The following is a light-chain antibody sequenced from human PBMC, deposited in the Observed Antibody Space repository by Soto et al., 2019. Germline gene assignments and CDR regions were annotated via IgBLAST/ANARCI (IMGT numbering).Light chain of an antibody. CDR2: RNN. J-gene: IGLJ2*01. CDR1: SSNIGSNY. CDR3: AAWDDSLSGL. V-gene: IGLV1-47*01. Sequence: QPVLTQPPSASGTPGQRVTISCSGSSSNIGSNYVYWYQQLPGTAPKLLIYRNNQRPSGVPDRFSGSNSGTSASLAISGLRSEDEADYYCAAWDDSLSGLFGGGTQLTVL.